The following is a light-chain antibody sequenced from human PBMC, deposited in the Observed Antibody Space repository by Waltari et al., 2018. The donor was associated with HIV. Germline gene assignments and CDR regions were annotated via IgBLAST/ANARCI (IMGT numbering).Light chain of an antibody. J-gene: IGLJ2*01. CDR2: DVT. CDR1: STDIGDYKY. V-gene: IGLV2-11*01. CDR3: CSYAGTYTWV. Sequence: QSALTQPRSVSGSPGQSVTISCRGSSTDIGDYKYVSWYQQHPCKVPTLVIFDVTKRPSGVPDRFSGSKSVNTASLTISGLQAEDEADYYCCSYAGTYTWVFGGGTRLTVL.